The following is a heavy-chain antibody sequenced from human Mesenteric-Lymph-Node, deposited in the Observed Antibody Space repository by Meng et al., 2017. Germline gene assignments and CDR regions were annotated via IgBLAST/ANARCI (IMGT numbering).Heavy chain of an antibody. V-gene: IGHV1-3*01. CDR3: AREKYGDYYYFDY. D-gene: IGHD4-17*01. J-gene: IGHJ4*02. CDR2: INAGNGNT. Sequence: QVQLVQSGAEVKKPGFSVKVFCKASGYTFTSYAMHWVRQAPGQRLEWMGWINAGNGNTKYSQKFQGRVTITRDTSASTAYMELSSLRSEDTAVYYCAREKYGDYYYFDYWGQGTLVTVSS. CDR1: GYTFTSYA.